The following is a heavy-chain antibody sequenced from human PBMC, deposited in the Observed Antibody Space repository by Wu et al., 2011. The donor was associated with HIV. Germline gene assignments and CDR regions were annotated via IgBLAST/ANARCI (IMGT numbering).Heavy chain of an antibody. Sequence: QVQLVQSGAAVKKPGSSVRVSCKASGGTFNLYTMNWVRQAPGQRLEWMGRIIPVSETTIYAQKFQGRVTMTEDTSTDTAYMELSSLRSEDTAVYYCASQSYDFYPDWGQGTLVTVSS. CDR2: IIPVSETT. V-gene: IGHV1-69*08. CDR3: ASQSYDFYPD. CDR1: GGTFNLYT. D-gene: IGHD3-3*01. J-gene: IGHJ4*02.